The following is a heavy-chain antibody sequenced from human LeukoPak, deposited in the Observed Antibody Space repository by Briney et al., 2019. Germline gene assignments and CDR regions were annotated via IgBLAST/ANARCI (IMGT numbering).Heavy chain of an antibody. CDR2: INRGGTT. Sequence: SETLSLTCAVYGGSLSGYYWSWIRQSPGKGLECIGEINRGGTTNYNPSLKSRVTISVDTSKNQFSLKLSSVTAADTAVYYCGRDSRGPDVWGKGTTVTVSS. CDR1: GGSLSGYY. CDR3: GRDSRGPDV. J-gene: IGHJ6*04. V-gene: IGHV4-34*01. D-gene: IGHD3-22*01.